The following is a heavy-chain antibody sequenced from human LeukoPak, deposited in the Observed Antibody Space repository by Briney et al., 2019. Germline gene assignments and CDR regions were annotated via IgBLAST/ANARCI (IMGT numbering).Heavy chain of an antibody. J-gene: IGHJ4*02. V-gene: IGHV1-18*01. Sequence: ASVKVSCKASGYTFTSYGISWVRQAPGQGLEWMGWISAYNGNTNYAQKLQGRVTMTTDTSTSTAYMELRSLRSDDTAVYYCARDSTRYYDFWSGYSVWDIVNDYWGQGTLVTVSS. D-gene: IGHD3-3*01. CDR1: GYTFTSYG. CDR3: ARDSTRYYDFWSGYSVWDIVNDY. CDR2: ISAYNGNT.